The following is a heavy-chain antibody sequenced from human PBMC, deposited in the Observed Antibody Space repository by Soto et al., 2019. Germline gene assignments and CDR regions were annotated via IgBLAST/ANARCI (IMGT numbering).Heavy chain of an antibody. V-gene: IGHV3-64*01. CDR3: XXXXXSSYXMDV. Sequence: EVQLVESGGGLVQPGGSLRLSCAASGFTFSSYAMHWVRQAPGKGLEYVSAISSNGGSTYYANYVKGRFTISRDNSKXXXXXXXXXXXXXXXXXXXXXXXXXSSYXMDVWGQGTTVTVSS. CDR1: GFTFSSYA. D-gene: IGHD6-19*01. J-gene: IGHJ6*02. CDR2: ISSNGGST.